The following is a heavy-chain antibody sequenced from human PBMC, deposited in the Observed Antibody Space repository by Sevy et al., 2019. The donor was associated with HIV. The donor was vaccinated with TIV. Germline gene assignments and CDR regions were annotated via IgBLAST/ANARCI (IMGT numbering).Heavy chain of an antibody. V-gene: IGHV4-59*01. CDR3: ARVRSDYYDSRVLDY. Sequence: SETLSLTCTVSGGSISSYYWSWIRQPPGKGLEWIGYIYYSGSTNCNPSLKSRVTISVDTSKNQFSLKLSSVTAADTAVYYCARVRSDYYDSRVLDYWGQGTLVTVSS. D-gene: IGHD3-22*01. J-gene: IGHJ4*02. CDR1: GGSISSYY. CDR2: IYYSGST.